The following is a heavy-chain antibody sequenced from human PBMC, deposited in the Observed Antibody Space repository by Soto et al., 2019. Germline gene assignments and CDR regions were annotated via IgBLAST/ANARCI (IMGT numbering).Heavy chain of an antibody. CDR3: ARTRDLITIFGVVYYFDY. Sequence: GGSLRLSCAASGFTFSSYWMSWVRQARGKGLEWVANIKQDGSEKYYVDSVKGRFTISRDNAKNSLYLQMNSLRAEDTAVYYCARTRDLITIFGVVYYFDYWGQGTLVTVSS. D-gene: IGHD3-3*01. CDR2: IKQDGSEK. CDR1: GFTFSSYW. J-gene: IGHJ4*02. V-gene: IGHV3-7*01.